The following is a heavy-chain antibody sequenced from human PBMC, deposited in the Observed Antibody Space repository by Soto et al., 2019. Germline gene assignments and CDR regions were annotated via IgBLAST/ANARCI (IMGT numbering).Heavy chain of an antibody. D-gene: IGHD2-21*01. CDR2: IHYSGST. CDR3: TRGGDAYKNGH. V-gene: IGHV4-61*01. J-gene: IGHJ4*02. Sequence: SDPWSVGYGSIDNRSGYRSRIRQPPGKGLEWIGFIHYSGSTNYNPSLKSRVTMSVDTSKNQFSLKLTSVNAADTAVYYCTRGGDAYKNGHWGQGTLVTVSS. CDR1: YGSIDNRSGY.